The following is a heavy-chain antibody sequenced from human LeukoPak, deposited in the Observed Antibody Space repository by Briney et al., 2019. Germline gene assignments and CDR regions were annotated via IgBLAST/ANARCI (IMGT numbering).Heavy chain of an antibody. D-gene: IGHD4-23*01. CDR2: IYYSGST. CDR1: GGSISSGGYY. CDR3: AGHDYGGNLDY. Sequence: SETLSLTCTVSGGSISSGGYYWSWIRQHPGKGLEWIGYIYYSGSTYYNPSLKSRVTISVDTSKNQFSLKLSSVTAADTAVYYCAGHDYGGNLDYWGQGTLVTVSS. V-gene: IGHV4-31*03. J-gene: IGHJ4*02.